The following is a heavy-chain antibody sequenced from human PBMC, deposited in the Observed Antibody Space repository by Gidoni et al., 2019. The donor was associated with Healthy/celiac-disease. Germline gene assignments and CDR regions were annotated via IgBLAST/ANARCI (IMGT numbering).Heavy chain of an antibody. V-gene: IGHV3-9*01. D-gene: IGHD6-19*01. CDR3: AKWGEVAGRGYFDY. Sequence: EVQLVESGGGLVQPGRSLRLSCASSGFTFDDYAMHWVRQAPGKGLEWVSGISWNSGSIGYADSVKGRFTISRDNAKNSLYLQMNSLRAEDTALYYCAKWGEVAGRGYFDYWGQGTLVTVSS. CDR2: ISWNSGSI. CDR1: GFTFDDYA. J-gene: IGHJ4*02.